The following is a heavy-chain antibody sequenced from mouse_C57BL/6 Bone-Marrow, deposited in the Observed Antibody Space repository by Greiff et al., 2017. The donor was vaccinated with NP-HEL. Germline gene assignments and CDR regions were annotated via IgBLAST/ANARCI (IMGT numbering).Heavy chain of an antibody. Sequence: EVKVVESGGGLVKPGGSLKLSCAASGFTFSSYAMSWVRQTPEKRLEWVATISDGGSYTYYPDNVKGRFTISRDNAKNNLYLQMSHLKSEDTAMYYCAREDLRYFYFDYWGQGTTLTVSS. V-gene: IGHV5-4*01. J-gene: IGHJ2*01. CDR2: ISDGGSYT. CDR3: AREDLRYFYFDY. CDR1: GFTFSSYA. D-gene: IGHD2-14*01.